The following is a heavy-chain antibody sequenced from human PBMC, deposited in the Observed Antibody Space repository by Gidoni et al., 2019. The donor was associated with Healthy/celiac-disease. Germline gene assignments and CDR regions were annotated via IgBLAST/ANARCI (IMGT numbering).Heavy chain of an antibody. CDR3: ASADVGYSSSWYDY. CDR1: GGTFSSYA. J-gene: IGHJ4*02. D-gene: IGHD6-13*01. Sequence: QVQLVQSGAEVKKPGSSVKVSCKASGGTFSSYAISWVRQAPGQGLEWMGRIIPILGIANYAQKFQGRVTITADKSTSTAYMELSSLRSEDTAVYYCASADVGYSSSWYDYWGQGTLVTVSS. CDR2: IIPILGIA. V-gene: IGHV1-69*04.